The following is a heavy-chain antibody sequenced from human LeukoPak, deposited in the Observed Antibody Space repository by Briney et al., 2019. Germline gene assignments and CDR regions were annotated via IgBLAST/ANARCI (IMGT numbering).Heavy chain of an antibody. CDR3: ARGQRGWSFDY. Sequence: SGSLSLTCAVYVGSFSGYYWSCVREPPGKGLEWIGEINHSGRTNYNTSLTSRVTISVDTSKNQFSLKLSSVTAADTAVYYCARGQRGWSFDYWGQGTLVTVSS. CDR1: VGSFSGYY. J-gene: IGHJ4*02. CDR2: INHSGRT. V-gene: IGHV4-34*01.